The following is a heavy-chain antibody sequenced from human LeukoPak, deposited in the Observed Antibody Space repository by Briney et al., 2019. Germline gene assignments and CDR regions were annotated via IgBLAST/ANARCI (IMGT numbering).Heavy chain of an antibody. J-gene: IGHJ3*02. CDR1: GYTFTGYY. Sequence: ASEKVSCKASGYTFTGYYMHWVRQAPGQGLEWMGWINPNSGGTNYAQKFQGRVTMTRDTSISTAYMELSRLRSDDTAVYYCARDRIYCSSTSCYSAFDIWGQGTMVTVSS. CDR3: ARDRIYCSSTSCYSAFDI. D-gene: IGHD2-2*02. V-gene: IGHV1-2*02. CDR2: INPNSGGT.